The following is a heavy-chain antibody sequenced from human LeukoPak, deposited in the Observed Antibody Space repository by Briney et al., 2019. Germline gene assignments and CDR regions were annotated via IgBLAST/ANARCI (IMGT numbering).Heavy chain of an antibody. D-gene: IGHD5-24*01. CDR2: MNPNSGNT. CDR3: ARAIKRWLQLDYYYYGMDV. V-gene: IGHV1-8*01. J-gene: IGHJ6*02. CDR1: GYTFTSYD. Sequence: ASVKVSCKASGYTFTSYDINWVRQDTGQGLEWMGWMNPNSGNTGYAQKFQGRVTMTRNTSISTAYMELSSLRSEDTAVYYCARAIKRWLQLDYYYYGMDVWGQGTTVTVSS.